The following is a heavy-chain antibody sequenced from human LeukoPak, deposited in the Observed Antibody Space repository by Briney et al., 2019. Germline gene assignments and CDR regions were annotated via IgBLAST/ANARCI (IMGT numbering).Heavy chain of an antibody. CDR1: GFTFSTSA. CDR2: ISESETST. J-gene: IGHJ4*02. D-gene: IGHD4-23*01. CDR3: AKNSGGSSYAPVDY. Sequence: PGGSLRLSCAASGFTFSTSAMSWVRQAPGKGLEWVSGISESETSTYYADSVKGRFSISRDNSKNTLYLRMDSLRAEDTAVYYCAKNSGGSSYAPVDYWGQGTLVTVSS. V-gene: IGHV3-23*01.